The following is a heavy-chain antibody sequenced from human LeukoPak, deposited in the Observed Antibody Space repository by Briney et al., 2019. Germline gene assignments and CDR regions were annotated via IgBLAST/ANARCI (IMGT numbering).Heavy chain of an antibody. CDR1: GGTFSSYA. V-gene: IGHV1-69*04. CDR3: ARVNSSIYYYYDGMDV. CDR2: IIPILGIA. J-gene: IGHJ6*02. Sequence: SVKVSCKASGGTFSSYAISWVRQAPGQGLEWMGRIIPILGIANYAQKFQGRVTITADKSTSTAYMELSSLRSEDTAVYYCARVNSSIYYYYDGMDVWGQGTTVTVSS. D-gene: IGHD6-13*01.